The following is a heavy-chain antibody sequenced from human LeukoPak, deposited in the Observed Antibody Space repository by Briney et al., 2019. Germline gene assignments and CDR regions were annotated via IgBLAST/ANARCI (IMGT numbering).Heavy chain of an antibody. D-gene: IGHD2-15*01. CDR2: IIHSGST. CDR3: ARGWNYFDD. CDR1: GGSISRYY. Sequence: SETLSLTCTVSGGSISRYYWSWIRQPPGKGLEWIGYIIHSGSTNYNPSLKSRVTISMDTSKNQFSLKLSSVTAADTAVYYCARGWNYFDDWGQGTLVTVSS. V-gene: IGHV4-59*01. J-gene: IGHJ4*02.